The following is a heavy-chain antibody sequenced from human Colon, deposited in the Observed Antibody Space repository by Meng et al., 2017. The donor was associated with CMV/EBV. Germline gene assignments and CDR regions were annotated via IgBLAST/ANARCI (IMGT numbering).Heavy chain of an antibody. D-gene: IGHD6-19*01. CDR2: ISISSSYI. CDR1: GFNLNTYS. Sequence: GGSLRLSCAASGFNLNTYSMNWLRQAPGRGLEWVASISISSSYIYYADSVKGRFTISRDNAKNSSSLHMNSLRAEDTAIYYCARGVIAVGQRHYFDVWGQGTLVTVSS. V-gene: IGHV3-21*01. J-gene: IGHJ4*02. CDR3: ARGVIAVGQRHYFDV.